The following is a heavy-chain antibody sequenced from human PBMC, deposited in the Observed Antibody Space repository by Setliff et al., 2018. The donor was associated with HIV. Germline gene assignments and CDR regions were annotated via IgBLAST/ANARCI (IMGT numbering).Heavy chain of an antibody. CDR3: AASADGDCATTSCTNWFDP. V-gene: IGHV3-73*01. J-gene: IGHJ5*02. D-gene: IGHD2-21*01. Sequence: PGGSLRLSCAVSGFIFSGSAIHWVRRASGKGLEWVGRIKTQPSNYATAHGASMEGRFTISRDDSKSTAYLQLSSLKVDDTAMYFCAASADGDCATTSCTNWFDPWGQGTLVTVS. CDR1: GFIFSGSA. CDR2: IKTQPSNYAT.